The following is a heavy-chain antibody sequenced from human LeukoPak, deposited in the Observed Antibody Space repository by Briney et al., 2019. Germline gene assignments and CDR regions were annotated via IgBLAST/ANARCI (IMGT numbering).Heavy chain of an antibody. J-gene: IGHJ4*02. CDR1: GFTFSSYA. D-gene: IGHD4-17*01. CDR3: AKDGDLYGHADY. CDR2: ISYDGSNK. Sequence: QAGGSLRLSCAASGFTFSSYAMHWVRQAPGKGLEWVASISYDGSNKYYADSLKGRFTISRDNSKKTLYLQMNSLRAEDSAVYYCAKDGDLYGHADYWGQGTLVTVSS. V-gene: IGHV3-30-3*02.